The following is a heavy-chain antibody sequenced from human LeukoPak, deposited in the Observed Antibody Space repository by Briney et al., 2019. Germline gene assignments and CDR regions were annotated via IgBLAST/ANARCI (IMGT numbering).Heavy chain of an antibody. CDR1: GFTFSSYG. CDR3: AKELGVRGVRAFDI. Sequence: GRSLRLSCAASGFTFSSYGMHWVRQAPGKGLEWVAVISYDGSNKYYADSVKGRFTISRDNSKNTLYLQMNSLRAEDTAVYYCAKELGVRGVRAFDIWGQGTMVTVSS. J-gene: IGHJ3*02. D-gene: IGHD3-10*01. CDR2: ISYDGSNK. V-gene: IGHV3-30*18.